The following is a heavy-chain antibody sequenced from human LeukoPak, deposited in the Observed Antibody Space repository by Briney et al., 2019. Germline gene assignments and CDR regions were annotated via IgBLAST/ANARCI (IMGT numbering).Heavy chain of an antibody. CDR3: ARGYYYDSSGYYYY. J-gene: IGHJ4*02. D-gene: IGHD3-22*01. Sequence: ASMKVSCKASGYTFTSYDINWVRQATGQGLECMGWMNPNSGNTGYAQKFQGRVTMTRNTSISTAYMELSSLRSEDTAVYYCARGYYYDSSGYYYYWGQGTLVTVSS. V-gene: IGHV1-8*01. CDR1: GYTFTSYD. CDR2: MNPNSGNT.